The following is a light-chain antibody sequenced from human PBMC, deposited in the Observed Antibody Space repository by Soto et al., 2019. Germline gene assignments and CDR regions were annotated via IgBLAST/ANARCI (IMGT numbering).Light chain of an antibody. Sequence: QSALTQPASVSGSPGQSITISCTGTSSDVGGYDHVSWYQQHPGKAPKLIIYDVTVRPSGISPRFSGSKSDNTDSLAVSGLQPEDEADYYCSSYTNKDTLLFGGGTKLTVL. J-gene: IGLJ3*02. CDR2: DVT. CDR3: SSYTNKDTLL. CDR1: SSDVGGYDH. V-gene: IGLV2-14*03.